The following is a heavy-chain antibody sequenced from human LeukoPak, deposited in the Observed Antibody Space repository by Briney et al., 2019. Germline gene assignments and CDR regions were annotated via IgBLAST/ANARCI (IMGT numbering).Heavy chain of an antibody. V-gene: IGHV3-48*04. CDR2: ISKNGKTI. CDR3: ATTGLLGDIP. Sequence: GGSLRLSCAASGLTFSKYSMTWVRQASGKGLEWVSYISKNGKTIYYADSVKGRFTISRDNARKSVYLQMNSLRAEDTAVYYCATTGLLGDIPWGQGTLVTVSS. J-gene: IGHJ5*02. D-gene: IGHD2-21*01. CDR1: GLTFSKYS.